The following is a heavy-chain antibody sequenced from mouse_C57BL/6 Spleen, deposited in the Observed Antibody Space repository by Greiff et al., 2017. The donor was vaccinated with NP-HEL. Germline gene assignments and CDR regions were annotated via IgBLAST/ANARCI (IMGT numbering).Heavy chain of an antibody. V-gene: IGHV14-2*01. CDR1: GFNIKDYY. CDR3: ARSAYSNYRV. Sequence: VQLQQSGAELVKPGASVKLSCTASGFNIKDYYMHWVKQRTEQGLEWIGRIDPEDGETKYAPKFPGKATITADTSSNTAYLQLSSLTSEDTAVYYCARSAYSNYRVWGQGTTLTVSS. J-gene: IGHJ2*01. D-gene: IGHD2-5*01. CDR2: IDPEDGET.